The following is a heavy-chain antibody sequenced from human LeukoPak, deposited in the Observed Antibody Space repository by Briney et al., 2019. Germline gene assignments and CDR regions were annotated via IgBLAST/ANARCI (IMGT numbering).Heavy chain of an antibody. J-gene: IGHJ4*02. CDR2: INPNSGGT. CDR3: AREVDYAGFDY. V-gene: IGHV1-2*02. CDR1: GYTFTSYD. D-gene: IGHD4-17*01. Sequence: APVKVSCKASGYTFTSYDINWVRQAPGQGLEWMGWINPNSGGTNYAQKFQGRVTMTRDTSISTAYMELSRLRSDDTAVYYCAREVDYAGFDYWGQGTLVTVSS.